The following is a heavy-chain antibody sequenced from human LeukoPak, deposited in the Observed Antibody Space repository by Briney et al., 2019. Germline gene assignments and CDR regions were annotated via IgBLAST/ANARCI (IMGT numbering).Heavy chain of an antibody. CDR2: MYYSQST. V-gene: IGHV4-31*03. CDR3: ARCGGYSGYDHFDY. D-gene: IGHD5-12*01. J-gene: IGHJ4*02. CDR1: GGSISSAGYY. Sequence: PQTLSLTCTVYGGSISSAGYYWDWLRQHPWKGLEWMGHMYYSQSTYYNSSLKTRVTISVDQSKNQFCRKLSSVTTADTATYYCARCGGYSGYDHFDYWGQGTLVTVSS.